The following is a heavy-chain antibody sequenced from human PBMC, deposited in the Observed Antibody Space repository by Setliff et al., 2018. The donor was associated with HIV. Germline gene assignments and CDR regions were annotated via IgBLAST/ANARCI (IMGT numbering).Heavy chain of an antibody. J-gene: IGHJ4*02. CDR3: ARLHLRVPPSIFDY. D-gene: IGHD2-2*01. V-gene: IGHV4-34*01. CDR1: GGSLRGYY. Sequence: SETLSLTCAVYGGSLRGYYWSWVRQSPLKGLEWIGEISHTGNINYNTALSNRVTVSVDTSKDQFSLKLTSVTAADTAVYFCARLHLRVPPSIFDYWSPGTMVTVSS. CDR2: ISHTGNI.